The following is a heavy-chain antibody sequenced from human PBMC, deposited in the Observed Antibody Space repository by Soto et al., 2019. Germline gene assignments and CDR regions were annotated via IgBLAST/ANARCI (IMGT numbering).Heavy chain of an antibody. V-gene: IGHV3-7*01. Sequence: GSLRLSCAVSGFTFGSYWMNWVRLIPGKGLEWVAYIKPDGSATYYVDSVKGRFTISRDNAKNSLYLQMNSLRVEDTSVYYCARAGYCGPGCYYYFDYWGHGTLVTDSS. CDR3: ARAGYCGPGCYYYFDY. CDR2: IKPDGSAT. J-gene: IGHJ4*01. CDR1: GFTFGSYW. D-gene: IGHD2-21*02.